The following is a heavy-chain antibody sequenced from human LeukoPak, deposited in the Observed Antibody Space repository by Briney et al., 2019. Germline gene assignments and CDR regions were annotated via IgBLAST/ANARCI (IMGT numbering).Heavy chain of an antibody. V-gene: IGHV3-53*01. CDR1: GSSVTNNY. CDR3: ASGDGYHFFDY. CDR2: FYVGGAT. J-gene: IGHJ4*02. Sequence: GGCLSLFCAVSGSSVTNNYMSWVRQAPGKGLEWVSVFYVGGATYYADSVKGRFTISRDNSENTLYLQMKSLRAEDTAVYYCASGDGYHFFDYWGQGTLVTVSS. D-gene: IGHD5-24*01.